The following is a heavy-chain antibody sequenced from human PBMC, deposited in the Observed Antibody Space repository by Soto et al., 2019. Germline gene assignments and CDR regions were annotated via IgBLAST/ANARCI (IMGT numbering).Heavy chain of an antibody. Sequence: GASVKVSCKASGGIFTRYDIRWVRQAPGQGLEWMGAIIPIFGTANYAQKFQGRVTITADATTSTAYMELSSLRSEDTAMYYCAINEGRDVSTFDYWGQGTLGTAPQ. V-gene: IGHV1-69*13. CDR1: GGIFTRYD. J-gene: IGHJ4*02. CDR2: IIPIFGTA. CDR3: AINEGRDVSTFDY. D-gene: IGHD3-10*02.